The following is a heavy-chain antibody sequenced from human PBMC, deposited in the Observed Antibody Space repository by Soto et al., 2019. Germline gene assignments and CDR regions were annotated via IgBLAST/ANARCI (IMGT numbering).Heavy chain of an antibody. V-gene: IGHV4-61*08. CDR1: GDSVSSSDFY. CDR3: ARVTKLVAPKDGTSAYFYAMDV. CDR2: VHSTGTT. Sequence: PSETLSLTCAVPGDSVSSSDFYWTWIRQPPGKPLEWIGYVHSTGTTNYSPSLKSRVDMSVDTSENQFSLKVRSVTAADAAVYFCARVTKLVAPKDGTSAYFYAMDVWGHGTTVIFYS. D-gene: IGHD2-2*01. J-gene: IGHJ6*02.